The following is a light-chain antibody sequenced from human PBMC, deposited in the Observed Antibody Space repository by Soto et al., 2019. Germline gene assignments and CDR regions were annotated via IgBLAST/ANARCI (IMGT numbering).Light chain of an antibody. CDR1: QIISNF. J-gene: IGKJ1*01. V-gene: IGKV1-39*01. Sequence: DIQMTQTPSSLSASVGDRVTITCRASQIISNFLNWYQQKPGKAPKLLIFGASSLQSGVPSRFSGSKFETEFTLTINSLQPEDFATYYCQQTYSTSPWTFGHGTKVELK. CDR2: GAS. CDR3: QQTYSTSPWT.